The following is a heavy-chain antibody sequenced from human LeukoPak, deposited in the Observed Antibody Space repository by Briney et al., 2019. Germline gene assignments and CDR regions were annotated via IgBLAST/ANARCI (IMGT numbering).Heavy chain of an antibody. D-gene: IGHD1-1*01. CDR1: GYTFISYT. CDR3: ARGGGGNWNDDDAFDI. CDR2: INPNSGGT. V-gene: IGHV1-2*02. J-gene: IGHJ3*02. Sequence: ASVKVSCKTSGYTFISYTINWVRQAPGQGLEWMGWINPNSGGTNYAQKFQGRVTMTRDTSISTAYMELSRLRSDDTAVYYCARGGGGNWNDDDAFDIWGQGTMVTVSS.